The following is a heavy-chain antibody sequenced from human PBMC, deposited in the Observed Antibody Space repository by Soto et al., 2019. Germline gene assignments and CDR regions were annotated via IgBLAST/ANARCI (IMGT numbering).Heavy chain of an antibody. Sequence: SETLSLTCTVSGGSVRSRGYYWAWIRQPTGKGLEWTGSLNSSGKTYCNPTLKSPVTMSDDTSKIQLSLRLSAVTAADTSVYYCERLIFAFTDPFDYWGQGTLVTVSS. J-gene: IGHJ4*02. V-gene: IGHV4-39*01. D-gene: IGHD3-16*01. CDR1: GGSVRSRGYY. CDR2: LNSSGKT. CDR3: ERLIFAFTDPFDY.